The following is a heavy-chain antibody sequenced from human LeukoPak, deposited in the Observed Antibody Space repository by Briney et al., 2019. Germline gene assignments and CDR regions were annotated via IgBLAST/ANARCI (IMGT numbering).Heavy chain of an antibody. CDR2: IRHDGTNK. D-gene: IGHD3-22*01. V-gene: IGHV3-30*02. Sequence: GGSLRLSCAASGFTFNSYGMHWVRRAPGKGLEWVAFIRHDGTNKYYADSVKGRFTISRDNSKNTLFVQMSSLRVEDTAVYYCGRDVSDTVVVITHNFDFWGQGTLVTVSS. CDR1: GFTFNSYG. J-gene: IGHJ4*02. CDR3: GRDVSDTVVVITHNFDF.